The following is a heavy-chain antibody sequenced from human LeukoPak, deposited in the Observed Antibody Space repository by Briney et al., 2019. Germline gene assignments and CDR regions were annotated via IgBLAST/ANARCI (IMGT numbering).Heavy chain of an antibody. CDR1: GGTFSNYA. CDR2: IIPIFGTA. CDR3: ARDNDSTDPPHFDY. Sequence: SVKVSCKASGGTFSNYAISWVRQAPGQGLEWMGGIIPIFGTANYAQKCRGRVTITADKSTRTAYMELSSLRSEDTAVYYCARDNDSTDPPHFDYWGQGTLVAVSS. D-gene: IGHD3-16*01. V-gene: IGHV1-69*06. J-gene: IGHJ4*02.